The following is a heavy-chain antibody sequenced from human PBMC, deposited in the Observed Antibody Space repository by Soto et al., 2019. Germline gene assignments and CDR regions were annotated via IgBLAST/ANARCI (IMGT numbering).Heavy chain of an antibody. Sequence: EVQLLESGGGLVQPGGSLRLSCAASGFTFSNYAMSWVRQAPGKGLEWVSAISASGGSIYYLESVKGRFTISRDNSKNTLYLQMNSLRAEEAAVYYCAKAGPEYSGYYYYYYYGMDVWGQGTTVTVSS. V-gene: IGHV3-23*01. D-gene: IGHD5-12*01. J-gene: IGHJ6*02. CDR3: AKAGPEYSGYYYYYYYGMDV. CDR2: ISASGGSI. CDR1: GFTFSNYA.